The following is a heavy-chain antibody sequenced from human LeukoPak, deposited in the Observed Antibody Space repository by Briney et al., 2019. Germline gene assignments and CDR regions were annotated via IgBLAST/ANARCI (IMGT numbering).Heavy chain of an antibody. CDR2: INPSGGST. J-gene: IGHJ4*02. CDR3: ARDRASVGATTGTGVQRMRDY. Sequence: ASVKVSCKASGYTFTSYYMHWVRQAPGQGLEWMGIINPSGGSTSYAQKFQGRVTMTRDTSTSTVYMELSSLRSEDTAVYYCARDRASVGATTGTGVQRMRDYWGQGTLVTVSS. V-gene: IGHV1-46*01. D-gene: IGHD1-26*01. CDR1: GYTFTSYY.